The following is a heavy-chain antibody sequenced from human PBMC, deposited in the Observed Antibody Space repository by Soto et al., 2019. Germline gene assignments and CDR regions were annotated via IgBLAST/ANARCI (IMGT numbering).Heavy chain of an antibody. CDR1: GFTFSDYA. Sequence: VQLVESGGGVVQLGRSLRLSCAASGFTFSDYAMHWVRQAPGKGLEWVAVVSHDGRNTHYADSVKGRFTISRDSSKNTASLEMNSLRAEDTAVYYCALGGLHWLDTSDFSYWGQGALVTVSS. D-gene: IGHD6-19*01. CDR3: ALGGLHWLDTSDFSY. J-gene: IGHJ4*02. V-gene: IGHV3-30*03. CDR2: VSHDGRNT.